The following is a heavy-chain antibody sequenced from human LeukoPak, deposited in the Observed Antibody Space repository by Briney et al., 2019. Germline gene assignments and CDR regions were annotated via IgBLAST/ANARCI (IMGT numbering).Heavy chain of an antibody. CDR2: IHNTGRT. J-gene: IGHJ5*02. V-gene: IGHV4-59*01. CDR1: GASISNYY. CDR3: AGYAATRGPSWFDP. D-gene: IGHD2-2*01. Sequence: SETLSLTCTVSGASISNYYWSWTRQPPGKGLEWIGYIHNTGRTNYSPSLKSRVNISADTSKNQFSLRLSSVTAADTAIYYCAGYAATRGPSWFDPWGRGNVITVSS.